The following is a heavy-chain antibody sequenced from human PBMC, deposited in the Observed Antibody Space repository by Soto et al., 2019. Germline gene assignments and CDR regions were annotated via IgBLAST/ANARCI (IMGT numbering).Heavy chain of an antibody. D-gene: IGHD2-2*03. CDR2: IYPGDSEA. CDR1: GYRFTIFW. Sequence: GESVKSSGKASGYRFTIFWIGWVLQMPGKGLEWMGIIYPGDSEARYGPSSQGQVTISADESINTAYLQWNNLKASDSAIYFCARHGYSSSWYPDHWGQGTLVTVSS. V-gene: IGHV5-51*01. CDR3: ARHGYSSSWYPDH. J-gene: IGHJ4*02.